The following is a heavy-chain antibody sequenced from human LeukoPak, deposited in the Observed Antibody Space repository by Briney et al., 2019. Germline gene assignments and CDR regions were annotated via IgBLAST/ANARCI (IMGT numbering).Heavy chain of an antibody. J-gene: IGHJ4*02. V-gene: IGHV3-20*01. Sequence: GGSLRLSCAASGFTFDDYGMSWVRQAPGKGLEWVSGINWNGGSTGYADSVKGRFTISRDNAENSLYLQMNSLRAEDTALYHCASYYYDSSGYYYSYYWGQGTLVTVSS. D-gene: IGHD3-22*01. CDR3: ASYYYDSSGYYYSYY. CDR1: GFTFDDYG. CDR2: INWNGGST.